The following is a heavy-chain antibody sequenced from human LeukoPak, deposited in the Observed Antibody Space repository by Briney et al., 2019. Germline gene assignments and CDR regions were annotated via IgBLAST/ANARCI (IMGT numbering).Heavy chain of an antibody. CDR2: ISSSGSTI. D-gene: IGHD5-24*01. J-gene: IGHJ4*02. Sequence: GGSLRHSCAASGFTFSSYEMNWVRQAPGKGLEWVSYISSSGSTIYYADSVKGRFTISRDNAKNSLYLQMNSLRAEDTAVYYCARDFGDGYNLGWYWGQGTLVTVSS. CDR1: GFTFSSYE. CDR3: ARDFGDGYNLGWY. V-gene: IGHV3-48*03.